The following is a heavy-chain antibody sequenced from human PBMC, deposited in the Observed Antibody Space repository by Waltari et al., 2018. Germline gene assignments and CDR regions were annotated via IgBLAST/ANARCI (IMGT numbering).Heavy chain of an antibody. Sequence: QLQLQESGPGLVKPSETLSLTCTVSGGSISSSSYYWGWIRQPPGKGLEWIGSIYYSGSTYYNPSLKSRVTISVDTSKNQFSLKLSSVTAADTAVYYCARPALTGYPSDYWGQGTLVTVSS. V-gene: IGHV4-39*01. CDR3: ARPALTGYPSDY. CDR2: IYYSGST. CDR1: GGSISSSSYY. D-gene: IGHD3-9*01. J-gene: IGHJ4*02.